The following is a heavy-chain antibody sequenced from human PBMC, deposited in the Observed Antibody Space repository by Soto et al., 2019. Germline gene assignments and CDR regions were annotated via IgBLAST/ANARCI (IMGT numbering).Heavy chain of an antibody. J-gene: IGHJ4*02. CDR3: AKETYSGPLDY. CDR2: ISYDGSNK. D-gene: IGHD2-15*01. V-gene: IGHV3-30*18. CDR1: GFTFSSYG. Sequence: QVQLVESGGGVVQPGRSLRLSCAASGFTFSSYGMHWVRQAPGKGLEWVALISYDGSNKYYADSVKGRFTISRDNSKNTLYLQMNSLRAEDTAVYYCAKETYSGPLDYWGQGTLVTVSS.